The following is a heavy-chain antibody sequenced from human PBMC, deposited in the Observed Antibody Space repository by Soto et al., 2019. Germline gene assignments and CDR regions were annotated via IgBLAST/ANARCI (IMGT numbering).Heavy chain of an antibody. CDR3: ARHIRVCSSGNCWSEQYFQP. CDR1: GGSISTYH. CDR2: IDYTASP. V-gene: IGHV4-59*08. J-gene: IGHJ1*01. D-gene: IGHD2-2*01. Sequence: PSETLSLTCTVSGGSISTYHWSWLRQSPGKGLEWIGYIDYTASPNYNASLKSRVTMSVDTSKNQFSLKLTSVTAADTAVYYCARHIRVCSSGNCWSEQYFQPWGQGTLVTGSS.